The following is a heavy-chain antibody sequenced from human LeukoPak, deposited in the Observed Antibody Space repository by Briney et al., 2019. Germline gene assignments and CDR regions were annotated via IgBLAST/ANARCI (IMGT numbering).Heavy chain of an antibody. CDR1: GGSFRDYY. J-gene: IGHJ2*01. CDR2: IKYSGST. V-gene: IGHV4-34*01. CDR3: ARGILGRGYFDL. Sequence: SETLSLTCAVYGGSFRDYYWSWIRQTPGEGLQWIGGIKYSGSTDYNPSLESRVTMSIDTSKNQFSLKLTSVTAADTAVYYCARGILGRGYFDLWGRDTLVTVSS. D-gene: IGHD3/OR15-3a*01.